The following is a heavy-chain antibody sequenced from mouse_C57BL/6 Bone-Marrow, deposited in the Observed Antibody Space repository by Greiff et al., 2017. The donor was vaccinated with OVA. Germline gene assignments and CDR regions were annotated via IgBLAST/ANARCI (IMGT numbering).Heavy chain of an antibody. D-gene: IGHD2-5*01. Sequence: EVQRVESGGGLVKPGGSLKLSCAASGFTFSDYGMHWVRQAPEKGLEWVAYISSGSSTIYYADTVKGRFTISRDNAKNTLFLQMTSLRSEDTAMYYCARTYSNYVSWFAYWGQGTLVTVSA. CDR2: ISSGSSTI. CDR1: GFTFSDYG. V-gene: IGHV5-17*01. CDR3: ARTYSNYVSWFAY. J-gene: IGHJ3*01.